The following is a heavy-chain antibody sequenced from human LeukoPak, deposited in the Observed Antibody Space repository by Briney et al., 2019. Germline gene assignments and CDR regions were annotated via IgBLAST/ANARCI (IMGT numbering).Heavy chain of an antibody. V-gene: IGHV3-48*04. CDR3: AKVEGDY. J-gene: IGHJ4*02. Sequence: QSGGSLRLSCVASGFTFGTYSMNWVRQAPGKGLDWVSYIDSGSATIYYADSVKGRFTISRDNAKNSLYLQMNSLRAEDTAVYYCAKVEGDYWGQGTLVTVSS. CDR2: IDSGSATI. D-gene: IGHD3-3*01. CDR1: GFTFGTYS.